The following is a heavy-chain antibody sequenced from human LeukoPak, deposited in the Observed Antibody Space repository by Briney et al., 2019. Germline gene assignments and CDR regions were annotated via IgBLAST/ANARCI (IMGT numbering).Heavy chain of an antibody. D-gene: IGHD2-2*01. V-gene: IGHV3-30*03. J-gene: IGHJ6*02. CDR2: ISYDGSNK. CDR1: GFTFGNAW. Sequence: GGSLRLSCAASGFTFGNAWMNWVRQAPGKGLEWVAVISYDGSNKYYADSVKGRFTISRDNSKNTLYLQMNSLRAEDTAVYYCARDNVVVPAAMNYYYYYGMDVWGQGTTVTVSS. CDR3: ARDNVVVPAAMNYYYYYGMDV.